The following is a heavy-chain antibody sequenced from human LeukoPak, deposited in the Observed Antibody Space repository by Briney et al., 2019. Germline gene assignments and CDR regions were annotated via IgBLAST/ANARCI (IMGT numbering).Heavy chain of an antibody. J-gene: IGHJ4*02. CDR1: GGSISNFY. CDR3: ARGNRVPVSGPDLYYFDY. Sequence: SETLSLTCTVSGGSISNFYWSWIRQPPGKGLEWIGYIYYSGSTNYNTSLKSRVTISVDTSKNQFSLRLSSVTAADTAVYYCARGNRVPVSGPDLYYFDYWGQGTLVTVSS. V-gene: IGHV4-59*01. CDR2: IYYSGST. D-gene: IGHD6-19*01.